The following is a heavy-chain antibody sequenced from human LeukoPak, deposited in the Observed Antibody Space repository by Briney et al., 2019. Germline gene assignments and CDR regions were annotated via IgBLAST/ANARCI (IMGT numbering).Heavy chain of an antibody. J-gene: IGHJ4*02. V-gene: IGHV4-31*03. D-gene: IGHD6-19*01. CDR1: GGSISSSSYY. CDR3: ARGIAVAGTLDY. Sequence: SETLSLTCTVSGGSISSSSYYWGWIRQHPGKGLEWIGYIYYSGSTYYNPSLKSRVTISVDTSKNQFSLKLSSVTAADTAVYYCARGIAVAGTLDYWGQGTLVTVSS. CDR2: IYYSGST.